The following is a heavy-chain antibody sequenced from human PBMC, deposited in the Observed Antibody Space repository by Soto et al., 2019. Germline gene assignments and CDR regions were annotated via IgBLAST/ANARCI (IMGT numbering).Heavy chain of an antibody. J-gene: IGHJ5*02. Sequence: QVQLVQSGAEVRMPGSSVNVSCKASGGTFSTYPINWVRQAPGQGLEWMGGIIPLFGTTNYAQKFKGRVTITADESTSTAYMELSNLRAEDAAVYYCARGATHGSSWYFWFDPWGQGTLVTVSS. CDR3: ARGATHGSSWYFWFDP. CDR2: IIPLFGTT. D-gene: IGHD6-13*01. V-gene: IGHV1-69*01. CDR1: GGTFSTYP.